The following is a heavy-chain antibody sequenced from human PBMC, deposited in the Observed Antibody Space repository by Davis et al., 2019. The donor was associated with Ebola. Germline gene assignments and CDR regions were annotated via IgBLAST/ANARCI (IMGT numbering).Heavy chain of an antibody. D-gene: IGHD1-7*01. J-gene: IGHJ3*02. Sequence: SVNLSCKASRGTLSSYAISWVRQAPGPGLEWMGGIIPIFGTANYAQKFQGRVTITAEESTSTAYMELSSLRSEDTAVYYCARERGELELRGAFEIWDQGTMVTVSS. CDR1: RGTLSSYA. CDR3: ARERGELELRGAFEI. CDR2: IIPIFGTA. V-gene: IGHV1-69*13.